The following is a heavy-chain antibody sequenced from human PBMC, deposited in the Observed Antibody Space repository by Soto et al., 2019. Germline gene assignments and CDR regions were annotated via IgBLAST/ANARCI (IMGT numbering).Heavy chain of an antibody. Sequence: QVQLVQSGNEVKKPGASVKVSCKSSGYTFISYGINWVRQAPGQGLEWMGWISPYNGNTDYAQMFEGRVTITTDTTTSTDYMELKSLRSDDTAVYYCAIGGFSGHYPRLYGMDVWGQGNTVNASS. V-gene: IGHV1-18*01. CDR2: ISPYNGNT. CDR3: AIGGFSGHYPRLYGMDV. CDR1: GYTFISYG. D-gene: IGHD5-12*01. J-gene: IGHJ6*02.